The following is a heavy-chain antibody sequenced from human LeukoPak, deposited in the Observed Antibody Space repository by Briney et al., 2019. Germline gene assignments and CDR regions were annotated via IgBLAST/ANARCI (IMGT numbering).Heavy chain of an antibody. J-gene: IGHJ4*02. CDR1: GLTFSSYA. CDR2: ISGSGGST. V-gene: IGHV3-23*01. Sequence: GGSLRLSCAASGLTFSSYAMSWVRQAPGKGLEWVSAISGSGGSTYYADSVKGRFTISRDNPKNTLYLQMNSLRAEDTAVYYCAKDSGYDKPLYYFDYWGQGTLVTVSS. D-gene: IGHD5-12*01. CDR3: AKDSGYDKPLYYFDY.